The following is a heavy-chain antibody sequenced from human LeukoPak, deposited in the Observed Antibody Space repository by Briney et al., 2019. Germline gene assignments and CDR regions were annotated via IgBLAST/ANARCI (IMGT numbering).Heavy chain of an antibody. CDR1: GFTFSDYY. CDR3: ARDGYCSSTSCYTPRHFDY. D-gene: IGHD2-2*02. J-gene: IGHJ4*02. CDR2: ISSSGSTI. Sequence: GGSLRLSCAASGFTFSDYYMSWIRQAPGKGLEWVSYISSSGSTIYYADFVKGRFTISRDNAKNSLYLQMNSLRAEDTAVYYCARDGYCSSTSCYTPRHFDYWGQGTLVTVSS. V-gene: IGHV3-11*04.